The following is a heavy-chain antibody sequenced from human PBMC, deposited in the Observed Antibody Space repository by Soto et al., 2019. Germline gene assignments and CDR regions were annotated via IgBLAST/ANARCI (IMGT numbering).Heavy chain of an antibody. CDR2: IYPGDSDT. Sequence: PGESLKISCKGSGYSFTSYWIGWVRQMPGKGLEWMGIIYPGDSDTRYSPSFQGQVTISADESISTAYLQWSSLKASDTAMYYCARGRYISSGWYMDAFDIWGQGTMVTVSS. J-gene: IGHJ3*02. V-gene: IGHV5-51*01. D-gene: IGHD6-19*01. CDR1: GYSFTSYW. CDR3: ARGRYISSGWYMDAFDI.